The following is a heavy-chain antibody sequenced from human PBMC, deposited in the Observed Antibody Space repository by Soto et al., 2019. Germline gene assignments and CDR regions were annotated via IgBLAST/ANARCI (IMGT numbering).Heavy chain of an antibody. CDR1: GGTFSSYA. V-gene: IGHV1-69*06. J-gene: IGHJ6*02. CDR3: ARDQGVEMATIGTIPGGSYYYGMDV. Sequence: QVQLVQSGAEVKKPGSSVKVSCKASGGTFSSYAISWVRQAPGQGLEWMGGIIPIFGTANYAQKFQGRVTITADKSTSTAYMELSSLRSEYTAVYYCARDQGVEMATIGTIPGGSYYYGMDVWGQGTTVTVSS. D-gene: IGHD5-12*01. CDR2: IIPIFGTA.